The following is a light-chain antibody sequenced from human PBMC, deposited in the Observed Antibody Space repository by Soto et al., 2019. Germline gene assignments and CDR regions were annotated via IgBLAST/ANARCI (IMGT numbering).Light chain of an antibody. J-gene: IGKJ4*01. Sequence: AIQLTQSPSSLSASVGDSVTITCRASQGVRSSLAWYQQRPGKAPKLLIFDASSLERGVPSRFSGSGSGTDFTLTISNLQPEDFATYYCQQFDTNLLTFGGGTKVEIK. CDR2: DAS. V-gene: IGKV1-13*02. CDR3: QQFDTNLLT. CDR1: QGVRSS.